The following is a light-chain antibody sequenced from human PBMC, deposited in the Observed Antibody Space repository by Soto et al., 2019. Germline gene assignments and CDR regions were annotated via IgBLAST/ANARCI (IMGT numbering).Light chain of an antibody. CDR2: GAS. V-gene: IGKV3-20*01. J-gene: IGKJ4*02. CDR3: PHYGSSGT. CDR1: RSLSSDY. Sequence: IVLMQTPDTWSLSPGERATLSCRASRSLSSDYLAWYQQKPGQAPRLLIYGASNRATGIPDRFSGSGDRTDPTLPSSSREPEDPPVYYSPHYGSSGTYGEGTKVDIK.